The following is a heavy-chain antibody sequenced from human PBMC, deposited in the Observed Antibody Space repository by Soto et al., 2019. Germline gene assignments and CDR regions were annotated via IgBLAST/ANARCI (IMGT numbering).Heavy chain of an antibody. CDR2: IYRTGST. CDR3: ASRDPGTSADY. D-gene: IGHD1-1*01. V-gene: IGHV4-4*02. CDR1: GGSFTSNNW. Sequence: QVQLQESGPGLVKPSGTLSLTCAVSGGSFTSNNWWTWVRQPPGQGLEWIGEIYRTGSTNYNPSLKSPVPTSLDKSEHHFSLKVTSRTAADTAVYYCASRDPGTSADYWRQGTLVTVSS. J-gene: IGHJ4*02.